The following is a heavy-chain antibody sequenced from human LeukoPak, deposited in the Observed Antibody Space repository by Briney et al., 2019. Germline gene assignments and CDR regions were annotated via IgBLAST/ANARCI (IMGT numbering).Heavy chain of an antibody. CDR3: AKDFPRWSFDY. CDR2: ISSSAYI. D-gene: IGHD4-23*01. J-gene: IGHJ4*02. Sequence: GGSLRLSCAASEFTFSSYNMNWVRQAPGKGLEWVSSISSSAYIYYADSVKGRFTISRDNAKNSLYLQMNSLRAEDTAVYYCAKDFPRWSFDYWGQGTLVTVSS. CDR1: EFTFSSYN. V-gene: IGHV3-21*04.